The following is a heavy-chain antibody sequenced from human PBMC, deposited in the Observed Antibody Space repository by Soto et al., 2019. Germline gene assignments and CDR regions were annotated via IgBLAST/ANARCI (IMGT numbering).Heavy chain of an antibody. CDR1: GFTFSSFG. CDR2: ISYDGGKK. V-gene: IGHV3-30*03. D-gene: IGHD5-12*01. Sequence: ESGGGVVQPGRSLRLSCVASGFTFSSFGMHWVRQAPGKGLEWVAVISYDGGKKYNADSVTGRFSISRDIFNNTLYLQMNSLRAEDTAVYYCAREMVESDYDQYYFDYWGQGTLVTVSS. CDR3: AREMVESDYDQYYFDY. J-gene: IGHJ4*02.